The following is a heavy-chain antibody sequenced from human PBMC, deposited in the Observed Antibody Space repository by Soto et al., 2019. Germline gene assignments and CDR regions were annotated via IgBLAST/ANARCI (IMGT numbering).Heavy chain of an antibody. CDR2: IYSGGST. CDR3: ARSDGRAYYFDY. CDR1: GFTVSSNF. J-gene: IGHJ4*02. Sequence: GGSLRLSCAASGFTVSSNFMYWVRQAPGKGLEWVSLIYSGGSTYYANSVKGRFTISRDNSKNTLYLQMGSLRAEDMAVYYCARSDGRAYYFDYWGQGTLVTVSS. V-gene: IGHV3-53*05.